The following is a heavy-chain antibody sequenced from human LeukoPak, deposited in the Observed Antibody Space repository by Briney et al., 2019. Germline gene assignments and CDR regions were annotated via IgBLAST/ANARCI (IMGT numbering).Heavy chain of an antibody. CDR3: ARHEDGTTLDY. Sequence: SETLSLICSVSTGSISSGYWSWIRQPPGKGLEWIGSIYYSGSTNHNASLKGRVTMSLDTSKNQISLKLSSVTAADTAVYYCARHEDGTTLDYWGQGTLVTVSS. V-gene: IGHV4-59*08. J-gene: IGHJ4*02. CDR1: TGSISSGY. D-gene: IGHD1-7*01. CDR2: IYYSGST.